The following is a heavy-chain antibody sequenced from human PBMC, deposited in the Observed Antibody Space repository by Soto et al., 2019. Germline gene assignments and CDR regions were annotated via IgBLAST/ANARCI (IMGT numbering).Heavy chain of an antibody. V-gene: IGHV3-48*02. CDR2: ISSSSSTI. CDR1: GFTFSSYS. Sequence: GGSLRVSCAASGFTFSSYSMNWVRQEPGKGLGWVSYISSSSSTIYYADSVKGRFTISRDNAKNSLYLQMNSLRDEDTAVYYCARDPEYSGYVDAFDIWGQGTMVTVSS. D-gene: IGHD5-12*01. CDR3: ARDPEYSGYVDAFDI. J-gene: IGHJ3*02.